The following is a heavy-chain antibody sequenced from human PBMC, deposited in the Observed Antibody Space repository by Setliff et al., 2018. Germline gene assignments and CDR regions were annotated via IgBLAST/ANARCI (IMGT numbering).Heavy chain of an antibody. CDR3: ARAPSVELVTIRTNSWFTY. Sequence: ASVKVSCKAFGYTFRNYAFAWVRQAPGQGLEWVGWISVYNGDTNYAQKFQGRVTLTTDTSTSIAYMELRSLTSDDSAFYYCARAPSVELVTIRTNSWFTYWGQGTLVTVSS. CDR2: ISVYNGDT. D-gene: IGHD5-18*01. J-gene: IGHJ4*02. CDR1: GYTFRNYA. V-gene: IGHV1-18*01.